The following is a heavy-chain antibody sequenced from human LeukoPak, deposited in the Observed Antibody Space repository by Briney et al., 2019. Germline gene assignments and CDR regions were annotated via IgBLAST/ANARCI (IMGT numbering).Heavy chain of an antibody. CDR3: ARDPEVGATNFDY. Sequence: GGSLGLSCAASGFTLSDYYMSWIRQAPGKGLEWVSYISSSGNTIYYADSVKGRFTISRDNAKNSLYLQMNSLRAEDTAVYYCARDPEVGATNFDYWGQGTLVTVSS. CDR2: ISSSGNTI. CDR1: GFTLSDYY. V-gene: IGHV3-11*01. D-gene: IGHD1-26*01. J-gene: IGHJ4*02.